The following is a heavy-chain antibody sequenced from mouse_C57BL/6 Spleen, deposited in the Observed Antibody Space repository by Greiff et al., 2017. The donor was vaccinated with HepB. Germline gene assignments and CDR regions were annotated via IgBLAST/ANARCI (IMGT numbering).Heavy chain of an antibody. CDR1: GYTFTSYW. Sequence: QVQLQQSGAELVKPGASVKLSCKASGYTFTSYWMHWVKQRPGQGLEWIGMIHPNSGSTNYNEKFKSKATLTVDKSSSTAYMQLSSLTSEDSAVYYCARDPNWDGGYFDYWGQSTTLTVSS. V-gene: IGHV1-64*01. D-gene: IGHD4-1*01. J-gene: IGHJ2*01. CDR3: ARDPNWDGGYFDY. CDR2: IHPNSGST.